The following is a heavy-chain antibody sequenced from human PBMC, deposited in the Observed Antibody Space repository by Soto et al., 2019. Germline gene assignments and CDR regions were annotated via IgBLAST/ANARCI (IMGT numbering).Heavy chain of an antibody. CDR1: GGSFSGHY. CDR2: INHNGNTNY. CDR3: ARGISTSPYQDAFDL. J-gene: IGHJ3*01. Sequence: QVQLQQWGAGLLKPSETLSLSCAVYGGSFSGHYWSWIRQSPGKGLEWIGEINHNGNTNYNYNSSRKSRITISIDPSKSQFSRKLTSVTAADTAVYHCARGISTSPYQDAFDLWGQGTVVTVSS. D-gene: IGHD6-6*01. V-gene: IGHV4-34*01.